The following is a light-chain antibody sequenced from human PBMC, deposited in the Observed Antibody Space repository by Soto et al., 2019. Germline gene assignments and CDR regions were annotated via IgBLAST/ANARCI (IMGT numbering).Light chain of an antibody. CDR2: GAS. V-gene: IGKV3-20*01. Sequence: EVVLTQSPGTLSLSPGERVTLSCRASQSVTCNYLAWYQKRPGQAPRLLIYGASSRATGIPDRFSGSGSVTDFTFTISSLEPEDFAVYYCQQYGNSPPWTFGQGTKVEIK. J-gene: IGKJ1*01. CDR1: QSVTCNY. CDR3: QQYGNSPPWT.